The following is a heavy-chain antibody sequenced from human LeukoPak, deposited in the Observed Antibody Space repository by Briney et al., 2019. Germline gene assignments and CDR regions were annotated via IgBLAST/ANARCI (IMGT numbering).Heavy chain of an antibody. J-gene: IGHJ6*03. V-gene: IGHV1-46*01. CDR2: INPSGGST. D-gene: IGHD3-3*01. CDR1: GYTFTSYY. Sequence: GASVKVSCKASGYTFTSYYMHWVRQALGQGLEWMGIINPSGGSTSYAQKFQGRVTMTRDMSTSTVYMELSSLRSEDTAVYYCAREFTYYDFWSGFSTQTYYYYYMDVWGKGTTVTVSS. CDR3: AREFTYYDFWSGFSTQTYYYYYMDV.